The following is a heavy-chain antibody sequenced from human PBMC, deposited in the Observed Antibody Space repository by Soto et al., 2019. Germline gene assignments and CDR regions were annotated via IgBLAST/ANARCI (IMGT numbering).Heavy chain of an antibody. CDR1: GGSISSGGYY. J-gene: IGHJ6*03. V-gene: IGHV4-31*03. CDR2: IYYSGST. Sequence: SSETLSLTCTVSGGSISSGGYYWSWIRQHPGKGLEWIGYIYYSGSTYYNPSLKSRVTISVDTSKNQFSLKLSSVTAADTAVYYCARLLSRSTRYYYYMDVWGKGTTVTVS. CDR3: ARLLSRSTRYYYYMDV. D-gene: IGHD2-15*01.